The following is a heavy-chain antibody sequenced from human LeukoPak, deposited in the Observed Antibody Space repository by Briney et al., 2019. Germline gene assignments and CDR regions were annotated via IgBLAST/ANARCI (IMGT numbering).Heavy chain of an antibody. D-gene: IGHD5-12*01. CDR1: GFTFRSYI. V-gene: IGHV3-7*01. CDR3: ARVGGYSGYGPGGNWFDP. CDR2: IKQDGSEK. J-gene: IGHJ5*02. Sequence: PGGSLRLSCAASGFTFRSYIMSWVRQAPGKGLEWVANIKQDGSEKYYVDSVKGRFTISRDNAKNSLYLQMNSLRAEDTAVYYCARVGGYSGYGPGGNWFDPWGQGTLVTVSS.